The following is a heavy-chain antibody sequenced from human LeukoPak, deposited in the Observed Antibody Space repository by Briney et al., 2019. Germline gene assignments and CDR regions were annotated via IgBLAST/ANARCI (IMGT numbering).Heavy chain of an antibody. Sequence: SETLSLTCAISGDSVSSYSAAWNWNSPSPSRGFMWLGRTYYRSKYYNDYAVCVNRRITINTNTSSNQLSLLLTSDTPEYSSADYCARGSVIGVVPAASPYNWFDPWGQGTLVTVSS. CDR2: TYYRSKYYN. CDR1: GDSVSSYSAA. V-gene: IGHV6-1*01. J-gene: IGHJ5*02. CDR3: ARGSVIGVVPAASPYNWFDP. D-gene: IGHD2-2*01.